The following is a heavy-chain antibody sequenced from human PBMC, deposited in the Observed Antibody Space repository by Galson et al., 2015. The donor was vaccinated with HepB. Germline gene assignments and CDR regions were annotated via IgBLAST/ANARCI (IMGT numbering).Heavy chain of an antibody. D-gene: IGHD3-3*01. Sequence: SVKVSCKASGYTFNRYGVSWVRQAPGQGLEWMGWISPYTGDTNYEEKLQGRVTMTTDTSTSTAYMELRSLRSDDTAIYYCARTYYNYFKTHSDYDMDVWGKGTTVTV. CDR1: GYTFNRYG. J-gene: IGHJ6*03. CDR2: ISPYTGDT. CDR3: ARTYYNYFKTHSDYDMDV. V-gene: IGHV1-18*01.